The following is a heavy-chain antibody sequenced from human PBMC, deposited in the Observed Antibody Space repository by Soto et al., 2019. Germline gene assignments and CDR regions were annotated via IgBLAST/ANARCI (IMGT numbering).Heavy chain of an antibody. CDR2: ISYDGSNK. Sequence: VQLVESGGGLVQPGGSLRLSCAASGFTFRTYGMHWVRQAPGKGLEWVAVISYDGSNKYYADSVKGRFTISRDNSKNRLYLQMNSLRAEDTAVYYCAKKYYDYVWGVGDWGQGTLVTVSS. CDR1: GFTFRTYG. CDR3: AKKYYDYVWGVGD. D-gene: IGHD3-16*01. J-gene: IGHJ4*02. V-gene: IGHV3-30*18.